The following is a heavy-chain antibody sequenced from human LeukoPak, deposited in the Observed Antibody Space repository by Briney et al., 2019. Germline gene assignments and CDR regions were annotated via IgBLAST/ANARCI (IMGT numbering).Heavy chain of an antibody. Sequence: SETLSLTCTVSGGSIGSSSYYWGWIRQPPGKGLEWIGSIYYGRITFYNPSLKSRVTISVDTSKNQFSLKLRSVTAADTAVYYCARYHQGFDDYWGQGTLVTVSS. CDR1: GGSIGSSSYY. D-gene: IGHD3-9*01. J-gene: IGHJ4*02. CDR2: IYYGRIT. CDR3: ARYHQGFDDY. V-gene: IGHV4-39*07.